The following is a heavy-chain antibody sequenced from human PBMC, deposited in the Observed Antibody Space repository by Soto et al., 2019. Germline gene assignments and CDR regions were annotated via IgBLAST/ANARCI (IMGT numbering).Heavy chain of an antibody. V-gene: IGHV1-8*02. CDR2: INPNSGNI. CDR1: GYTFTSYY. J-gene: IGHJ4*02. D-gene: IGHD3-10*01. CDR3: ARGRASGSYYLLDY. Sequence: ASVKVSCKASGYTFTSYYMHWVRQATVHGLEWMGWINPNSGNIGYAQKFQGRVTMTRDTAIRTAYMEVSRLRSDDTAVYYCARGRASGSYYLLDYWGQATLVTVSS.